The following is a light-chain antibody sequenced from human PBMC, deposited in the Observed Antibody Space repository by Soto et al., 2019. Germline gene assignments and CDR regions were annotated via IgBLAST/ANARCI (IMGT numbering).Light chain of an antibody. CDR2: EVS. CDR1: SSDVGGYDY. Sequence: SALTQPASVSGSPGQSITISCTGTSSDVGGYDYVSWYQHHPGKAPKLMIYEVSDRPSGVSNRFTGSKSGNTASLTISGLQAEDEADYYCSSYTRSSTRVFGTGTKLTVL. CDR3: SSYTRSSTRV. V-gene: IGLV2-14*01. J-gene: IGLJ1*01.